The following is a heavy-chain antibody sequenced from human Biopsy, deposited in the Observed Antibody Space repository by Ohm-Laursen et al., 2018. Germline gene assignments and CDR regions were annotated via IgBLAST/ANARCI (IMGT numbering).Heavy chain of an antibody. Sequence: SVKVSCNASGYTFTGYYLHWVRQAPGQGLEWMGWINPNSGDTNYAQKFQGRVTMTRDTSTSTAYMEVSRLRSGDTAVYYCATPFQYYDSWGGYPPFDHWGQGTLVTVSS. CDR1: GYTFTGYY. V-gene: IGHV1-2*02. J-gene: IGHJ4*02. CDR2: INPNSGDT. D-gene: IGHD3-3*01. CDR3: ATPFQYYDSWGGYPPFDH.